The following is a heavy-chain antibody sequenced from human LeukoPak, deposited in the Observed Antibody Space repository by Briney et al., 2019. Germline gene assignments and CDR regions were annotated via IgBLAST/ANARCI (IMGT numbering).Heavy chain of an antibody. CDR2: IHYTGST. CDR1: GGSITGHY. J-gene: IGHJ5*02. D-gene: IGHD3-16*01. CDR3: ARLHALGAEEFDP. V-gene: IGHV4-59*11. Sequence: SSETLSLTCTASGGSITGHYWSWIRQPPGKGLEWIGYIHYTGSTNYNPSLNSRITMSVDTPNNQSSLRLTSVTATDTAVYYCARLHALGAEEFDPWGQGALVTVSS.